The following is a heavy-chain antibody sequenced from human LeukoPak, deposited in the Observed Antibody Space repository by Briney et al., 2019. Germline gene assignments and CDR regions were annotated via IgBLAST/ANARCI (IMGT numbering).Heavy chain of an antibody. CDR2: ISSSSSYI. D-gene: IGHD3-3*01. V-gene: IGHV3-21*01. CDR1: GFTFSSCS. Sequence: GGSLRLSCAASGFTFSSCSMNWVRQAPGKGLEWVSSISSSSSYIYYADSVKGRFTIFRDNAKNSLYLQMNSLRAEDTAVYYCARGLAPLTIFGVVREDYWGQGTLVTVSS. CDR3: ARGLAPLTIFGVVREDY. J-gene: IGHJ4*02.